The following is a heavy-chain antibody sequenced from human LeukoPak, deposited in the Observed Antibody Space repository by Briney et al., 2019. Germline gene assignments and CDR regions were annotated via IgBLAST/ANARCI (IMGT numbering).Heavy chain of an antibody. CDR1: GFTFSSYW. D-gene: IGHD6-13*01. CDR3: ARDRIAAGEYYYYYYMDV. J-gene: IGHJ6*03. Sequence: GGSLRLSCAASGFTFSSYWMRWFRQAPGKGLEWVANIKQDGSEKYYVDSVKGRFTISRDNAKNSLYLQMNSLRAEDTAVYYCARDRIAAGEYYYYYYMDVWGKGTTVTVSS. CDR2: IKQDGSEK. V-gene: IGHV3-7*01.